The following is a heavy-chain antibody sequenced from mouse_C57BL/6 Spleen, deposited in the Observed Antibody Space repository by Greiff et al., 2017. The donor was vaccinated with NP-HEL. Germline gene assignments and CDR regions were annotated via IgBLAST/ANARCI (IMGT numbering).Heavy chain of an antibody. CDR1: GYTFTSYW. J-gene: IGHJ4*01. V-gene: IGHV1-52*01. CDR3: ATAQATPMDY. D-gene: IGHD3-2*02. Sequence: QVQLQQPGAELVRPGSSVKLSCKASGYTFTSYWMHWVKQRPIQGLEWIGNIDPSDSETHYNQKFKDKATLTVDKSSSTAYMQLSSLTSEDSAVYDCATAQATPMDYWGQGTSVTVSS. CDR2: IDPSDSET.